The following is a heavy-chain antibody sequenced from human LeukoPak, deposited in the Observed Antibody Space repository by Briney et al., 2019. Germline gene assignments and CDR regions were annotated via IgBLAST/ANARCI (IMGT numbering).Heavy chain of an antibody. Sequence: GASVKVSCKASGYTFTSYGISWVRQAPGQGLEWMGWINPNSGGTNYAQKFQGRVTMTRDTSISTAYMELSRLRSDDTAVYYCARDYYGSGSSFFDYWGQGTLVTVSS. CDR3: ARDYYGSGSSFFDY. CDR2: INPNSGGT. D-gene: IGHD3-10*01. V-gene: IGHV1-2*02. CDR1: GYTFTSYG. J-gene: IGHJ4*02.